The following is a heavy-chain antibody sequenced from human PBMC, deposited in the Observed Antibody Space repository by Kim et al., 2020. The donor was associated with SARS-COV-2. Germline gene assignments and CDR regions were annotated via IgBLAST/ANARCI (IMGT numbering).Heavy chain of an antibody. V-gene: IGHV3-7*03. J-gene: IGHJ3*02. CDR3: ARLGRWELRGFAYDI. Sequence: GGSLRLSCAASGFTFRSYWMSWVRQAPGKGLEWVANIKEDGSEKHYVDSVKGRLTIFRDNAKNSLYLQVNSLRAEDTAVYYWARLGRWELRGFAYDIWGQGTMVTVSS. CDR1: GFTFRSYW. CDR2: IKEDGSEK. D-gene: IGHD3-10*01.